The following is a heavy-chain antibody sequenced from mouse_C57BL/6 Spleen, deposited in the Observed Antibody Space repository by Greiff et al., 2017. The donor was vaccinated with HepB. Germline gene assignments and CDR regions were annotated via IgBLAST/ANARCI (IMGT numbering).Heavy chain of an antibody. Sequence: EVQLQQSGPELVKPGASVKMSCKASGYTFTDYNMHWVKQSHGKSLEWIGYINPNNGGTSYNQKFKGQATLTVNKSSSTAYMELRSLTSEDSAVYYCAIPSYYYGSSWGFAYLGQGTLVTVSA. CDR1: GYTFTDYN. CDR2: INPNNGGT. CDR3: AIPSYYYGSSWGFAY. V-gene: IGHV1-22*01. D-gene: IGHD1-1*01. J-gene: IGHJ3*01.